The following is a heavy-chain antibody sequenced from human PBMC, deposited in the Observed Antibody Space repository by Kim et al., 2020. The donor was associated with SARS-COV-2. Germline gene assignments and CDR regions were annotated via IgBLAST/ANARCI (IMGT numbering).Heavy chain of an antibody. Sequence: GGSLRLSCAASGFIFSSYAMSWVRQAPGKGLEWVSAISGSGGSTYYADSVKGRFTISRDNSKNTLYLQMNSLRGEDTAVYYCAKDHETGSCSGGSCYLPDDWGQGTLVTVSS. CDR2: ISGSGGST. V-gene: IGHV3-23*01. CDR1: GFIFSSYA. D-gene: IGHD2-15*01. CDR3: AKDHETGSCSGGSCYLPDD. J-gene: IGHJ4*02.